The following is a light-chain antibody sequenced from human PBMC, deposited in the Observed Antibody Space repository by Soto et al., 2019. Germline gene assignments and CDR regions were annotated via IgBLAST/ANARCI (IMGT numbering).Light chain of an antibody. Sequence: DVVMTQSPLSLPVTLGQPASISCWSTQSLVYSDGNTYLDWFQQRPGQSPRRLIYKVSNRDSGVPERFNGSRSGTNFTQKRTRVEAEDVGIYYCMQGTYWPPGFGGGTQVKIK. J-gene: IGKJ4*01. CDR3: MQGTYWPPG. CDR1: QSLVYSDGNTY. V-gene: IGKV2-30*01. CDR2: KVS.